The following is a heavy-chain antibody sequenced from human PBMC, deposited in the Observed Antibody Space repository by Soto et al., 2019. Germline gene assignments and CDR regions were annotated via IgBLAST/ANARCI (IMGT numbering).Heavy chain of an antibody. D-gene: IGHD3-22*01. CDR2: ISDSGST. J-gene: IGHJ3*02. CDR1: GITFRSYA. Sequence: GGSLRLSCEASGITFRSYAMSWVRQAPGKGLEWVSTISDSGSTYYPDSVKGRFTISRENTKNTLYLQMNSLRAEDTAVYYCARTVTYYYDSSGYSHDAFDIWGQGTMVTVSS. V-gene: IGHV3-23*01. CDR3: ARTVTYYYDSSGYSHDAFDI.